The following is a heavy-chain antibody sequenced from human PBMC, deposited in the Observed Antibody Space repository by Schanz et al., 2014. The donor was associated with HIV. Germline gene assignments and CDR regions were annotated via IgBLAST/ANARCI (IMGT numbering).Heavy chain of an antibody. Sequence: QVQLVASGGGVVQPGRSLRLSCAASGFTFSSYGLHWVRQAPGKGLEWVAVISYDGSNKYYADSVKGRFTISRDNSKNTLYLQMNSLRTEDTAVYYCAKAAVTDYLDYWGQGTLVTVSS. CDR2: ISYDGSNK. CDR3: AKAAVTDYLDY. J-gene: IGHJ4*02. CDR1: GFTFSSYG. D-gene: IGHD2-21*02. V-gene: IGHV3-30*19.